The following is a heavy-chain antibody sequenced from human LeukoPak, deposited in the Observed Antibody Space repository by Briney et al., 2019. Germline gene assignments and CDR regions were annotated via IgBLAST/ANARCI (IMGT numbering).Heavy chain of an antibody. V-gene: IGHV3-30*04. Sequence: GGSLRLSCAASGFSFSSYAMHWVRQAPGKGLEWVAVISNDGGNKYYTDSVKGRFTVSRDNSKNTLYLQMNSLRAEDTAVYYCAKDRLAAAGTFDYRGQGTLVTVSS. CDR2: ISNDGGNK. CDR3: AKDRLAAAGTFDY. CDR1: GFSFSSYA. J-gene: IGHJ4*02. D-gene: IGHD6-13*01.